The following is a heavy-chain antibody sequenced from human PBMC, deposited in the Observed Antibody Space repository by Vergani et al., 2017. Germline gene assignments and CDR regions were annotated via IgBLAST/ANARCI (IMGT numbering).Heavy chain of an antibody. D-gene: IGHD3-10*01. J-gene: IGHJ4*02. CDR2: ISYDGSNK. CDR1: GFTFSSYG. V-gene: IGHV3-30*18. Sequence: QVQLVESGGGVVQPGRSLRLSCAASGFTFSSYGMHWVRQAPGKGLEWVAVISYDGSNKYYADSVKGRFTISRDNSKNTLYLQMNSLRAEDTAVYYCAKDGETGHYFDYWGQGTLVTVSS. CDR3: AKDGETGHYFDY.